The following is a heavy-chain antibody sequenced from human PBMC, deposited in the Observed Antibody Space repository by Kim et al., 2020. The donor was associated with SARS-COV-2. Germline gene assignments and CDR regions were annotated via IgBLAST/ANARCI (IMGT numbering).Heavy chain of an antibody. D-gene: IGHD2-2*01. CDR1: GFTFSSYG. J-gene: IGHJ4*02. Sequence: GGSLRLSCAASGFTFSSYGMHWVRQAPGKGLEWVAVISCDGFYKYHTDSVKGRFTISRDNSKNTLYLQMNSLRAEDTAVYYCARGHGSSWQRGGLGGDYWGQGTLVTVSS. CDR3: ARGHGSSWQRGGLGGDY. V-gene: IGHV3-33*05. CDR2: ISCDGFYK.